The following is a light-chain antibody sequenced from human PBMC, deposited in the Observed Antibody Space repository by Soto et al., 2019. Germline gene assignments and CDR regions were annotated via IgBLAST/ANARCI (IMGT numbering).Light chain of an antibody. V-gene: IGKV3-20*01. CDR2: GAS. J-gene: IGKJ5*01. CDR3: QQYGSSQST. Sequence: IALTQSPGTLALSPGERATLSCRASQSVSSSYLACYQQQPGQAPRLLLYGASSRATGIPDRFSGSGSGTDFTLTISSLEPADFAVYYCQQYGSSQSTFGQGTRLEIK. CDR1: QSVSSSY.